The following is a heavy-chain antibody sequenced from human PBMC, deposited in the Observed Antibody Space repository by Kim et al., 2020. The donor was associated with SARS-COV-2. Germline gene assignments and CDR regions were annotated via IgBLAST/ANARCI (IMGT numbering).Heavy chain of an antibody. CDR1: GGSISSSSYY. D-gene: IGHD3-10*01. J-gene: IGHJ4*02. CDR3: ARDGFGESIFDY. CDR2: IYYSGST. Sequence: SETLSLTCTVSGGSISSSSYYWDWIRQPPGKGLEWIGSIYYSGSTYYNPSLKSRVTISVDTSKNQFSLKLSSVTAADTAVYYCARDGFGESIFDYWGQGTLVTVSS. V-gene: IGHV4-39*02.